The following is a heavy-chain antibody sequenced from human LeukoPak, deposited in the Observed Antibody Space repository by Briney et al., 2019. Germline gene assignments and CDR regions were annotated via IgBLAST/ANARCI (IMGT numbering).Heavy chain of an antibody. D-gene: IGHD2-15*01. CDR2: INIDGSTT. CDR3: ARDLAGSRDK. CDR1: EFTFSRYW. J-gene: IGHJ4*02. V-gene: IGHV3-74*01. Sequence: GGSLRLSCVDSEFTFSRYWMHWVRQAPGEGVVWVSRINIDGSTTNYADSVKGRFTISRDNAKNTLYLQMNSLRVEDTAVYYCARDLAGSRDKWGQGTLVTVSS.